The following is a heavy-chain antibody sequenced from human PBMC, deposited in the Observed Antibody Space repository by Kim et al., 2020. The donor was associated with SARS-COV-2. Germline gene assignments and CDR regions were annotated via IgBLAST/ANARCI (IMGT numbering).Heavy chain of an antibody. V-gene: IGHV3-30-3*01. J-gene: IGHJ4*02. D-gene: IGHD3-16*02. Sequence: GGSLRLSCAASGFTFSSYAMHWVRQAPGKGLEWVAVISYDGSNKYYADSVKGRFTISRDNSKNTLYLQMNSLRAEDTAVYYCARGAPYDYIWGSYRGFDYWGQGTLVTVSS. CDR1: GFTFSSYA. CDR2: ISYDGSNK. CDR3: ARGAPYDYIWGSYRGFDY.